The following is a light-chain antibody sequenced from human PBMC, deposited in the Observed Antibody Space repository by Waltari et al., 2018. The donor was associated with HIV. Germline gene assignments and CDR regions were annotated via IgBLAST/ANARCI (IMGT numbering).Light chain of an antibody. CDR2: GNN. Sequence: QSVLTQPPSVSGAPGQRVTISCTGSSPNIRAGYDVHWYQQLPGTAPKLLIYGNNNRPSGVPDRFSGSKSGTSASLAITGLQAEDEADYYCQSYDSSLSGWVFGGGTKLTVL. V-gene: IGLV1-40*01. CDR1: SPNIRAGYD. J-gene: IGLJ3*02. CDR3: QSYDSSLSGWV.